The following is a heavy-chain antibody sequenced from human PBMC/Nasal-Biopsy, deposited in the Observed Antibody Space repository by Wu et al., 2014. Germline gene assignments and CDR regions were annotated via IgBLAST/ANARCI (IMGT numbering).Heavy chain of an antibody. Sequence: AASGFTVNNLLHDWVRQTPEKGLEWVSVIYPGGNTFYADSVKGRFTISRDNSKNTFNLQMNSLRVEDTAIYYCAREVGTLRDGAYGMDVWGQGTTVTVSS. D-gene: IGHD3-10*01. CDR1: GFTVNNLL. CDR2: IYPGGNT. J-gene: IGHJ6*02. V-gene: IGHV3-66*01. CDR3: AREVGTLRDGAYGMDV.